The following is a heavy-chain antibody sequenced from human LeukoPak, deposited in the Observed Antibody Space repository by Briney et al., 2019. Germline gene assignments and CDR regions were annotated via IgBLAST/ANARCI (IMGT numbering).Heavy chain of an antibody. D-gene: IGHD1-26*01. Sequence: GGSLRLSCAAAGFTFSSYSMNWVREAPGKELEWVSSISSSSSYIYYADSVKGRFTISRDNAKNSLYLQMNSLRAEDTAVYYCAKARGATSFDYWGQGSLVTVSS. CDR1: GFTFSSYS. CDR2: ISSSSSYI. V-gene: IGHV3-21*01. CDR3: AKARGATSFDY. J-gene: IGHJ4*02.